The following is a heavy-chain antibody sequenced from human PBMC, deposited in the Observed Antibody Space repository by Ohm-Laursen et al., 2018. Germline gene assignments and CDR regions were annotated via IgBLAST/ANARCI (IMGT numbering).Heavy chain of an antibody. CDR2: IHYSGNT. D-gene: IGHD6-6*01. J-gene: IGHJ6*02. CDR1: GGSISSYY. CDR3: ARDSSRRAREGGMDV. V-gene: IGHV4-59*12. Sequence: GTLSLTWPVSGGSISSYYWSWIRQPPGKGLEWIGYIHYSGNTNYNPSLKSRVTISVDTSKTQFSLKLSSVTAEDTAVYYCARDSSRRAREGGMDVWGQGTMVTVSS.